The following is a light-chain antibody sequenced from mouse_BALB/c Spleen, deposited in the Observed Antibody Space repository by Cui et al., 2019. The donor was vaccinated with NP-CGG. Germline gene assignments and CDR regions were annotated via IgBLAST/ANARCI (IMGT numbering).Light chain of an antibody. CDR3: ALWYSNHWV. CDR1: TGPVTTGNH. J-gene: IGLJ1*01. CDR2: GTN. V-gene: IGLV1*01. Sequence: QAVLPQESALTPSHGQTVTLPCPPSTGPVTTGNHANWCQKKPDHLFTGLIGGTNNRAPGVPARFSGFLIGDKAALTITGAQTEDEAIYFCALWYSNHWVFGGGTKLTVL.